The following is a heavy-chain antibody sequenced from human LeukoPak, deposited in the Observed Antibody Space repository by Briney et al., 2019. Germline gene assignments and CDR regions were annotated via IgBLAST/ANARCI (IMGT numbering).Heavy chain of an antibody. CDR1: GGSFSGYY. CDR3: ARGELGISAFDI. D-gene: IGHD7-27*01. J-gene: IGHJ3*02. Sequence: PSETLSLTCAVYGGSFSGYYWSWIRQPPGKGLKLIGEINHSGSTNYHPSLKSRVTISLDTSKNQFSLKLRSVTAADTAVYYCARGELGISAFDIWGQGTMVTVSS. CDR2: INHSGST. V-gene: IGHV4-34*01.